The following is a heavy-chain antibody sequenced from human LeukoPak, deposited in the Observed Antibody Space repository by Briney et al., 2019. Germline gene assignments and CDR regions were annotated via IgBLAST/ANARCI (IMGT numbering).Heavy chain of an antibody. J-gene: IGHJ6*04. D-gene: IGHD3-10*02. CDR3: AELGITMIGGV. Sequence: GGSLRLSCAASGFTFSNYEMNWVRQAPGKGLEWVSYIGSSSSSTYYADSVKGRFTISRDNAKNSLYLQMNSLRVGDTAVYYCAELGITMIGGVWGKGTTVTISS. V-gene: IGHV3-48*03. CDR1: GFTFSNYE. CDR2: IGSSSSST.